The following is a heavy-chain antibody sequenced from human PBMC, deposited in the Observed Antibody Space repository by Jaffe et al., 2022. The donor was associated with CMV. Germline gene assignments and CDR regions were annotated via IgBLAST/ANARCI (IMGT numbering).Heavy chain of an antibody. CDR1: GYSFSSYW. CDR2: IYPGDSDT. V-gene: IGHV5-51*01. J-gene: IGHJ4*02. Sequence: EVQLVQSGAEVKKPGESLKISCKTSGYSFSSYWIGWVRQMPGKGLEWMGIIYPGDSDTRYSPSFQGQVTISADKSSSTAYLQWSSLKASDTAMYYCARRGYFDSSHYGGFDYWGQGALVTVSS. D-gene: IGHD3-22*01. CDR3: ARRGYFDSSHYGGFDY.